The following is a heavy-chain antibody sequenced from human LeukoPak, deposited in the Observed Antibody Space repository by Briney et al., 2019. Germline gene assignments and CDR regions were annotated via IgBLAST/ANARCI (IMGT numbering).Heavy chain of an antibody. J-gene: IGHJ4*02. D-gene: IGHD3-22*01. CDR1: GFTVSSNY. CDR2: IYSGGST. V-gene: IGHV3-53*01. CDR3: ARGPSYYDSSGYLDY. Sequence: GGPLRLSCAASGFTVSSNYMSWVRQAPGKGLEWVSVIYSGGSTYHADSVKGRFTISRDNSKNTLYLQMNSLRAEDTAVYYCARGPSYYDSSGYLDYWGQGTLVTVSS.